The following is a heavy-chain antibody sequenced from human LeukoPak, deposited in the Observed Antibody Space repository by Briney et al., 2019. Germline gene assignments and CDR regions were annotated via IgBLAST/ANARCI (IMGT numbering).Heavy chain of an antibody. D-gene: IGHD6-13*01. CDR2: INHSGST. Sequence: SETLSLTCAVYGGSFSGYYWSWIRQPPGKGLEWIGEINHSGSTNYNPSLKSRVTISVDTSKNQFSLKLSSVTAADTAVYYCARHPMGAAAGIFPWATRKNDAFDIWGQGTMVTVSS. CDR3: ARHPMGAAAGIFPWATRKNDAFDI. V-gene: IGHV4-34*01. CDR1: GGSFSGYY. J-gene: IGHJ3*02.